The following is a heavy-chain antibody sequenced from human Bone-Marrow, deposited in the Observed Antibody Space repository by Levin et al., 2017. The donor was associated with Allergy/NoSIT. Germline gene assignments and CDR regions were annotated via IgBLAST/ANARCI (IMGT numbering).Heavy chain of an antibody. CDR1: GFTFSSYG. V-gene: IGHV3-30*18. Sequence: GESLKISCAASGFTFSSYGMHWVRQAPGKGLEWVGVSSHDGRNEFYADFVKGQFTISRDNSKRTLYLQMSSLRPDDTAVYYCAKAVVSGYFEYHGMDVWGQGTTVTVSS. CDR2: SSHDGRNE. J-gene: IGHJ6*02. D-gene: IGHD5-18*01. CDR3: AKAVVSGYFEYHGMDV.